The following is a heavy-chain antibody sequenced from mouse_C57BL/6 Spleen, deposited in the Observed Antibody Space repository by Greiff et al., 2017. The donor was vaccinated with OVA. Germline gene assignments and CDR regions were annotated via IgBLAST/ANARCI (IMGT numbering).Heavy chain of an antibody. V-gene: IGHV1-82*01. CDR3: AREGPYAMDY. CDR1: GYAFSSSW. CDR2: IYPGDGDT. Sequence: ESGPELVKPGASVKISCKASGYAFSSSWMNWVKQRPGKGLEWIGRIYPGDGDTNYNGKFKGKATLTADKSSSTAYMQLSSLTSEDSAVYFCAREGPYAMDYWGQGTSVTVSS. J-gene: IGHJ4*01.